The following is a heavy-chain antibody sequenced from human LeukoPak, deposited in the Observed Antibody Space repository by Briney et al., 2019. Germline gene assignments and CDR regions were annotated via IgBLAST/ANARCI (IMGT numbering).Heavy chain of an antibody. CDR2: ISNNGGYT. J-gene: IGHJ6*02. Sequence: GGSLRLSCAASGFTFSSSAMSWVRQAPGKGLEWVSAISNNGGYTYYADSVQGRFTISRDNSKSTLCLQMNSLRAEDTAVYYCAKSDSSGYYGYYYGMDVWGQGTTVTVSS. D-gene: IGHD3-22*01. CDR3: AKSDSSGYYGYYYGMDV. V-gene: IGHV3-23*01. CDR1: GFTFSSSA.